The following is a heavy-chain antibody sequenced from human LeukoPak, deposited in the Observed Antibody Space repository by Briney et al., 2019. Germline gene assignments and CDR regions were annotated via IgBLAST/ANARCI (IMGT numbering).Heavy chain of an antibody. V-gene: IGHV1-58*02. D-gene: IGHD3-10*01. CDR2: IVVGSGNT. J-gene: IGHJ3*02. CDR1: GFTFTSFA. CDR3: AADLWFGELLLIGAFDI. Sequence: ASVKVSCKASGFTFTSFAMQWVRQARGQRLEWIGWIVVGSGNTNYAQKFQERVTITRDMSTSTAYMELSSLRSEDTAVYYCAADLWFGELLLIGAFDIWGQGTMVTVSS.